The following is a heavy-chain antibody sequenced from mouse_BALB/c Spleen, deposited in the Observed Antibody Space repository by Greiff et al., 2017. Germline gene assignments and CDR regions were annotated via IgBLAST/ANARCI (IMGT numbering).Heavy chain of an antibody. J-gene: IGHJ2*01. V-gene: IGHV1-7*01. D-gene: IGHD1-2*01. CDR1: GYTFTSYW. Sequence: VQLQQSGAELAKPGASVKMSCKASGYTFTSYWMHWVNQRPGQGLEWIGYINPSTGYTEYNQKFKDKATLTADKSSSTAYMQLSSLTSEDSAVYYCARATANYFDYWGQGTTLTVSS. CDR3: ARATANYFDY. CDR2: INPSTGYT.